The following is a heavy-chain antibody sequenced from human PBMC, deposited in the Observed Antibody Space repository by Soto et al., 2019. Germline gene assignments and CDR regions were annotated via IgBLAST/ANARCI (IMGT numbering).Heavy chain of an antibody. D-gene: IGHD2-2*03. CDR2: IIPILGIA. Sequence: SVKVSCKASGGTFSSYTISWVRQAPGQGLEWMGRIIPILGIANYAQKFQGRVTITADKSTSTAYMELSSLRSEDTAVYYCAREPLDIVVVPAAMGYYYMDVWGKGTTVTVSS. CDR3: AREPLDIVVVPAAMGYYYMDV. J-gene: IGHJ6*03. V-gene: IGHV1-69*02. CDR1: GGTFSSYT.